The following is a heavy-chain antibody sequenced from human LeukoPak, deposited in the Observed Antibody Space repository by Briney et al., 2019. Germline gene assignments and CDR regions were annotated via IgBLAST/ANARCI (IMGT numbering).Heavy chain of an antibody. J-gene: IGHJ6*03. V-gene: IGHV4-4*07. CDR2: IYTSGST. Sequence: SETLSLTCTVSGGSISSYYWSWIRQPAGKGLEWIGRIYTSGSTNYNPSLNGRVTMSVDTSKNQFSLKLSSVMAADTAAYYCARAPSSNWSCSSTSCYYYYYMDVWGKGTTVTGSS. D-gene: IGHD2-2*01. CDR1: GGSISSYY. CDR3: ARAPSSNWSCSSTSCYYYYYMDV.